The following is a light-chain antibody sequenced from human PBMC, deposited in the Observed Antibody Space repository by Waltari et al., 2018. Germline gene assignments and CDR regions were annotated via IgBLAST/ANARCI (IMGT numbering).Light chain of an antibody. CDR2: AAS. CDR3: LKYVTAPPT. J-gene: IGKJ1*01. V-gene: IGKV1-27*01. CDR1: QDIGNY. Sequence: DIQMTQSPSSLSASVGDRVSIPCRASQDIGNYLAWYQKKPGKAPKLLIYAASVLQAGVPSRFSGSGSGTDFTHTISSLQPEDAATYFCLKYVTAPPTFGQGTKVEIK.